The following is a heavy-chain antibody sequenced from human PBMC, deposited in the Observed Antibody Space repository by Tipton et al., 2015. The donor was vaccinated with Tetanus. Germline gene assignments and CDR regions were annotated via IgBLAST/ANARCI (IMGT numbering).Heavy chain of an antibody. J-gene: IGHJ3*01. V-gene: IGHV4-34*01. CDR3: ARPSTTVTPRAFDV. Sequence: TLSLTCAVYGGSLSRYYWTWIRQPPGKGLEWIGEVDDSGSSYYNPSLESRVTISLDTSKNRFSLKVTSVTAADAAVYYCARPSTTVTPRAFDVWGQGTMVTVSS. D-gene: IGHD4-17*01. CDR1: GGSLSRYY. CDR2: VDDSGSS.